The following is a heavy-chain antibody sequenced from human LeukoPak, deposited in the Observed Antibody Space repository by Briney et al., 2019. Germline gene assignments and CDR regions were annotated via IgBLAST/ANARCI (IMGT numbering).Heavy chain of an antibody. CDR1: GFTFISYD. J-gene: IGHJ4*02. CDR2: MSSDGSIK. Sequence: GGSLRLSCAASGFTFISYDIHWFRQAPGKGLQWVAVMSSDGSIKIYTDSVKGRFTISRDNSKNTLYLEMNSLRVDDTAVYYCARDLVSGAPDYFDSWGQGTLVTVSS. V-gene: IGHV3-30-3*01. CDR3: ARDLVSGAPDYFDS. D-gene: IGHD1-26*01.